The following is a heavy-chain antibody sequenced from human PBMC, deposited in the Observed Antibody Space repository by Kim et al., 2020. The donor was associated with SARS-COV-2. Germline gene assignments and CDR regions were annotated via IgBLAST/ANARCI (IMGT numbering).Heavy chain of an antibody. CDR2: ISSSTSYI. D-gene: IGHD6-19*01. J-gene: IGHJ4*02. CDR1: GFTFSSYS. Sequence: GGSLRLSCAASGFTFSSYSMNWVRQAPGKGLEWVSSISSSTSYIYYADSVKGRFTVSRDNAKNSLFLQMNGLRVEDTAVYYCAKSPGGSGWYDYWGQGTLVTVSS. V-gene: IGHV3-21*06. CDR3: AKSPGGSGWYDY.